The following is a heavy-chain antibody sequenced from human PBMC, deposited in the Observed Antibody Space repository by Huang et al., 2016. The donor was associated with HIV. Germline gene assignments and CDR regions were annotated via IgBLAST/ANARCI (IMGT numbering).Heavy chain of an antibody. CDR3: ARRGDGYKLDY. V-gene: IGHV5-51*03. Sequence: EVQLVQSGAEVKKPGESLKISCKASGYSFSTNWIVWVRQMPGKGLACMGIIYPGDSPDDSDTRYSPSFPGQVTISADKSISTAYLRWSSLKASDTAIYYCARRGDGYKLDYWGQGTLVAVSS. CDR2: IYPGDSPDDSDT. D-gene: IGHD3-10*01. CDR1: GYSFSTNW. J-gene: IGHJ4*02.